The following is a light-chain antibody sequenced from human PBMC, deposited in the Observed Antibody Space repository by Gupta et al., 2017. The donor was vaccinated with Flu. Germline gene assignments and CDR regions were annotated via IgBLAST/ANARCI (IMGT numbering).Light chain of an antibody. V-gene: IGKV3-15*01. J-gene: IGKJ2*01. CDR3: QQSNDGSPMYT. CDR2: GAS. CDR1: QSISTN. Sequence: EIVMTQSPATLSVSPGERATLSCRASQSISTNLAWYQQKPGQAPRLLIYGASTRATGIPARFSGSGSGTEFTLTISSLQSDDFALYHCQQSNDGSPMYTFGQGTKVEIK.